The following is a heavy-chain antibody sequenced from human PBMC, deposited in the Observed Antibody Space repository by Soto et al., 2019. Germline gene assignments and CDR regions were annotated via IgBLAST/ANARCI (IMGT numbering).Heavy chain of an antibody. CDR1: GYTFSNYG. D-gene: IGHD2-2*01. CDR2: ISLYSDGT. CDR3: ARVVPGAEAWFGP. J-gene: IGHJ5*02. V-gene: IGHV1-18*01. Sequence: ASVKVSCKTSGYTFSNYGITWVRQAPGQPLEWLGWISLYSDGTNYAQKFQGRVSMTTDTSTTAAYMELRSLRSDDTAVYYCARVVPGAEAWFGPWGQETLVTVSS.